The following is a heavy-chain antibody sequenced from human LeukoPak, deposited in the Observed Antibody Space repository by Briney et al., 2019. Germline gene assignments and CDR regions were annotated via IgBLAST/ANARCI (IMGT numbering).Heavy chain of an antibody. V-gene: IGHV1-8*01. D-gene: IGHD3-22*01. CDR1: GYTFTSYD. CDR2: MNPNSGNT. J-gene: IGHJ4*02. CDR3: ARGAYDSRGYRFDS. Sequence: ASVKVSCKASGYTFTSYDINWVRQATGQGLEWMGWMNPNSGNTGYAQKLQGRVTLTRNNSINTAYMELSSLRSEDTAGYYCARGAYDSRGYRFDSWGQGTLVTVSS.